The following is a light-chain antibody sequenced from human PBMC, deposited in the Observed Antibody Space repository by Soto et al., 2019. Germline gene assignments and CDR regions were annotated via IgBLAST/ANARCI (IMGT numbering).Light chain of an antibody. CDR1: QSVAGN. Sequence: LNQSACTLSFSPRVRATLSCSSSQSVAGNLAWYQQKPGQPPRLLIYGVSTRATGVPARFSGSGSGTEFTLTISSLQPEDFAVHYCHKRSNVLSIPVGQGTLPEIK. CDR2: GVS. V-gene: IGKV3-11*01. CDR3: HKRSNVLSIP. J-gene: IGKJ5*01.